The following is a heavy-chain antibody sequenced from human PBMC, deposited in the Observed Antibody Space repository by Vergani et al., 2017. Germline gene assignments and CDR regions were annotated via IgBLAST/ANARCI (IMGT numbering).Heavy chain of an antibody. Sequence: QVQLQQWGAGLLKPSETLSLTCDVSGGSISSSSYYWGWIRQPPGKGLEWIGSIYYSGSTYYNPSLKSRVTISVDTSKNQFSLKLSSVTAADTAVYYCGSRVRSSSLDDSFDIGGQGTMVTVSS. CDR1: GGSISSSSYY. V-gene: IGHV4-39*01. CDR2: IYYSGST. J-gene: IGHJ3*02. D-gene: IGHD6-6*01. CDR3: GSRVRSSSLDDSFDI.